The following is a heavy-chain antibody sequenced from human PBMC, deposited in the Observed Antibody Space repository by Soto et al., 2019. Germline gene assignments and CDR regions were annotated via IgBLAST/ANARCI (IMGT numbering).Heavy chain of an antibody. CDR1: GFTFSSYG. D-gene: IGHD4-17*01. Sequence: QVQLVESGGGVVQPGRSLRLSCAASGFTFSSYGMHWVRQAPGKGLEWVAVIWYDGSNKYYADSVKGRFTISRDNSKNTLYLQMNSLRAEDTAVYYCARDGDYEKAFDIWGQGTMVTVSS. CDR3: ARDGDYEKAFDI. V-gene: IGHV3-33*01. J-gene: IGHJ3*02. CDR2: IWYDGSNK.